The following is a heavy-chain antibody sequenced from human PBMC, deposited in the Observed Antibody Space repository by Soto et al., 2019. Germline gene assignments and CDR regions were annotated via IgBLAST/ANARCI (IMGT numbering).Heavy chain of an antibody. D-gene: IGHD6-13*01. CDR1: GGSISSSNW. V-gene: IGHV4-4*02. Sequence: SETLSLTCAVSGGSISSSNWRSWVRQPPGKGLEWIGEIYHSGSTNYNPSLKSRVTISVDKSKNQFSLKLSSVTAADTAVYYCARSSRYSSSWYGGYYYYYGMDVWGQGTTVTVSS. J-gene: IGHJ6*02. CDR2: IYHSGST. CDR3: ARSSRYSSSWYGGYYYYYGMDV.